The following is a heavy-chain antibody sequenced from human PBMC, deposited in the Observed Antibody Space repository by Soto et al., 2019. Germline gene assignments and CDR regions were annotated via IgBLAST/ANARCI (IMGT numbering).Heavy chain of an antibody. CDR1: GGSISSGGYY. J-gene: IGHJ4*02. D-gene: IGHD2-15*01. CDR3: ARHRFCSGGSCRFDY. CDR2: IYYSGST. Sequence: SETLSLTCTVSGGSISSGGYYWSWIRQHPGKGLEWIGYIYYSGSTYYNPSLKSRVTISVDTSKNQFSLKLSSVTAADTAVYYCARHRFCSGGSCRFDYWGQGTLVTVSS. V-gene: IGHV4-31*03.